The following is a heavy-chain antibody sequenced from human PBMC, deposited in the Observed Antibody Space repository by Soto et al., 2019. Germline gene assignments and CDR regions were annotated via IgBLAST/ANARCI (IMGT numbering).Heavy chain of an antibody. CDR3: ARSGRYSSGWYFDY. J-gene: IGHJ4*02. Sequence: PGGSLRLSCAASGFTFSSYWMSWVRQAPGKGLEWVANIKQDGSEKYYVDSVKGRFTISRDNAKNSLYLQMNSLRAEDTAVYYCARSGRYSSGWYFDYWGQGTLVTVSS. V-gene: IGHV3-7*03. CDR1: GFTFSSYW. CDR2: IKQDGSEK. D-gene: IGHD6-19*01.